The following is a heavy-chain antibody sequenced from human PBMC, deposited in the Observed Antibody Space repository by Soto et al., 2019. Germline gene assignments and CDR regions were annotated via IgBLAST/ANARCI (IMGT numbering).Heavy chain of an antibody. D-gene: IGHD2-21*02. Sequence: QVQLVESGGGVVQPGRSLRLSCAASGFTFSSYSMHWVRQAPGKGPEWVAVISYDGSNKYYADSVKGRFTISRDNSKNTLYLQMNSLSAEDTAVYYCAKDKVPVVVTAPFDYWGQGTLVTVSS. CDR2: ISYDGSNK. J-gene: IGHJ4*02. CDR3: AKDKVPVVVTAPFDY. CDR1: GFTFSSYS. V-gene: IGHV3-30*18.